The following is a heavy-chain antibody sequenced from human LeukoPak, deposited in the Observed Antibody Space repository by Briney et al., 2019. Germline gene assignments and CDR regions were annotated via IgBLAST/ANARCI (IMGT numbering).Heavy chain of an antibody. CDR2: IYYSGSA. D-gene: IGHD3-22*01. CDR1: GGSISSSSYY. J-gene: IGHJ3*02. V-gene: IGHV4-61*01. Sequence: SETLSLTCTVSGGSISSSSYYWSWIRQPPGKGLEWIGYIYYSGSANYNPSLKSRVTISVDTSKNQFSLKLSSVTAADTAVYYCACLTTADAFDIWGQGTMVTVSS. CDR3: ACLTTADAFDI.